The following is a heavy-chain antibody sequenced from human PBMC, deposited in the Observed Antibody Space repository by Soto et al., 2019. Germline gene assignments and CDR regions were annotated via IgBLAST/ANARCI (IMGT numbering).Heavy chain of an antibody. Sequence: AGSLRLYCTAAGFTFDAYTMNWLRQDTGRGLEWVSSISATTTYKYYAASVEGRFTISRDNAKNSLYLQTNSLGAEDTAVYYCARGSASKSGHLWYFDLWGRGTLGNVSS. CDR3: ARGSASKSGHLWYFDL. D-gene: IGHD2-8*02. CDR2: ISATTTYK. V-gene: IGHV3-21*01. J-gene: IGHJ2*01. CDR1: GFTFDAYT.